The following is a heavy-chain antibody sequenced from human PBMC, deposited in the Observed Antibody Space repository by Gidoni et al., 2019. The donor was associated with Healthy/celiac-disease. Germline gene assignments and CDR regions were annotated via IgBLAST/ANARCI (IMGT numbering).Heavy chain of an antibody. CDR3: ARQYSYGPNWFDP. D-gene: IGHD5-18*01. CDR2: IYYSGST. Sequence: QLQLQESGPALVKPSETLSLTCTVSAGPISISSNYWGGIRQPPGKGLEWIGSIYYSGSTYYNPSLKSRVTISVDTSNNQFSLKLSSVTAADTAVYYCARQYSYGPNWFDPWGQGTLVTVSS. CDR1: AGPISISSNY. J-gene: IGHJ5*02. V-gene: IGHV4-39*01.